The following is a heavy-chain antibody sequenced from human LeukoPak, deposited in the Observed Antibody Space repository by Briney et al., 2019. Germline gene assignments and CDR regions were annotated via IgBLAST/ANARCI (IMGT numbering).Heavy chain of an antibody. V-gene: IGHV4-39*01. CDR2: IFHSGTT. CDR1: GGSISSSTNY. D-gene: IGHD5-24*01. CDR3: ARHEEEDGYNAKTFDY. Sequence: PSETLSVTCTVPGGSISSSTNYWGWVRQPPGKGLECIGSIFHSGTTYYNPSLKSRVIISVDTSKNQFSLKLSSVTAADTAVYYCARHEEEDGYNAKTFDYWGQGTLVTVSS. J-gene: IGHJ4*02.